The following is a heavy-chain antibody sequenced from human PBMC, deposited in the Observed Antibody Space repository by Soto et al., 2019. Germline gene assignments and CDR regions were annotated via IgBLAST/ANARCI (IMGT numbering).Heavy chain of an antibody. D-gene: IGHD5-18*01. CDR3: SRGILV. CDR2: ISYGGST. V-gene: IGHV4-31*03. CDR1: GGSINSGGYC. Sequence: QVQLQESGPGLVKPSQTLSLTSTVSGGSINSGGYCWSWIRQHPGKGLDWIGCISYGGSTSYNPSLKSRVTISVDTSKNQFSLKLTSVTAADTAVYYCSRGILVWGQGALITVFS. J-gene: IGHJ4*02.